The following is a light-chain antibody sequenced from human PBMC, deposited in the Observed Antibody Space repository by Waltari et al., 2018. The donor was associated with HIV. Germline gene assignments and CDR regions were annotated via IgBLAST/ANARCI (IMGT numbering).Light chain of an antibody. Sequence: SYELTQPPSVSVSPGQTARTTCSGDALPQHYAYWYQQKPGQAPVLVIYKDSERPSGIPERFSGSSSGTTVTLTISGVQAEDEADYYCQSADSSGGVFGGGTKLTVL. CDR3: QSADSSGGV. CDR1: ALPQHY. V-gene: IGLV3-25*03. J-gene: IGLJ2*01. CDR2: KDS.